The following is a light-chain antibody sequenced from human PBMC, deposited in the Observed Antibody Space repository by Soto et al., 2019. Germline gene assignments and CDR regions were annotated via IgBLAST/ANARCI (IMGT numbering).Light chain of an antibody. V-gene: IGKV1-39*01. CDR2: AAS. CDR3: QQSYSTPIT. J-gene: IGKJ5*01. CDR1: QSISSY. Sequence: DIPMTQSPSSPSASVGDRVTLTFRASQSISSYLIWYQHKPGKAPKLLIYAASSLQSGVPSRFSGSGSGTDFTLTISSLQPEDCATYYCQQSYSTPITFGQGTRLEIK.